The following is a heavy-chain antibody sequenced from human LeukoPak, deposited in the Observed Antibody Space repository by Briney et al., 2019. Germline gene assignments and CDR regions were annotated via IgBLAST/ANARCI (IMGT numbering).Heavy chain of an antibody. CDR2: INRKTDGGTA. CDR1: GFPFSDVW. D-gene: IGHD3-22*01. J-gene: IGHJ4*02. Sequence: GGSLRLSCAASGFPFSDVWMSWVRQAPGKGLEWVGRINRKTDGGTADYAAPVKGRFTFSRDDSKNTLYLQMNSLNTEDTAVYYCTTDWYYYDSSGYYPIFWGQGTLVTVSS. V-gene: IGHV3-15*01. CDR3: TTDWYYYDSSGYYPIF.